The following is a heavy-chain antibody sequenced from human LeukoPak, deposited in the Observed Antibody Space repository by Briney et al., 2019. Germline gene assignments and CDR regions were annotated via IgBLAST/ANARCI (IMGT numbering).Heavy chain of an antibody. J-gene: IGHJ5*02. V-gene: IGHV4-4*02. CDR3: ARRRYHSGDWYRWFDP. CDR1: GDSISSSNW. CDR2: IYQSEST. Sequence: SETLSLTCAVSGDSISSSNWWSWVRPPPGKGLEWIGEIYQSESTNYNPSLKSRVTISTDKSKNQLSLKLSSVTAADTAVYYCARRRYHSGDWYRWFDPWGQGTLVIVSS. D-gene: IGHD6-19*01.